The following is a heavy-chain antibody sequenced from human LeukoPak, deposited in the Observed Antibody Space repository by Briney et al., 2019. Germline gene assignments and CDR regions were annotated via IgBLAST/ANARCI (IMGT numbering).Heavy chain of an antibody. V-gene: IGHV4-34*01. CDR2: INHSGST. J-gene: IGHJ4*02. CDR1: GGSFSGYY. Sequence: SETLSLTCAVYGGSFSGYYWSRIRQPPGKGLEWNGEINHSGSTNYNPSLKSRVTISVDTSKNQFSLKLSSVTAADTAVYYCARGLVLRYFDWFDYWGQGTLVTVSS. D-gene: IGHD3-9*01. CDR3: ARGLVLRYFDWFDY.